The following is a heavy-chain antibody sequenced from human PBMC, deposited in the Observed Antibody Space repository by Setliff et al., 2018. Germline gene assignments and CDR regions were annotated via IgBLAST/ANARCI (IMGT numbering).Heavy chain of an antibody. Sequence: SETLSLTCTVSGYPISRGFYWGWIRQSPGKGLEWIGSVYHSGSSYQNPSLRSRIAVSVDTSKNQFSLRLNSVTAADAAVYFCARAAARAEYSDTSAYLPFDFWGVGTLVTVSS. CDR2: VYHSGSS. J-gene: IGHJ4*02. CDR3: ARAAARAEYSDTSAYLPFDF. V-gene: IGHV4-38-2*02. D-gene: IGHD3-16*01. CDR1: GYPISRGFY.